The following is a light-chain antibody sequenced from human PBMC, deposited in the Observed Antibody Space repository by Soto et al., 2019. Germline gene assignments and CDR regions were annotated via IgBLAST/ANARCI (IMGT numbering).Light chain of an antibody. V-gene: IGLV2-14*01. Sequence: QSVLTQPASVSGSPGQSVTISCPGTSSDIGAYNLVSWYQHHPDKAPKLMISEVSNRPSGVSDRFSGSKSGNTASLTISGLQSEDEADYYCASLTTTNFVFGTGTKVTV. CDR3: ASLTTTNFV. CDR1: SSDIGAYNL. CDR2: EVS. J-gene: IGLJ1*01.